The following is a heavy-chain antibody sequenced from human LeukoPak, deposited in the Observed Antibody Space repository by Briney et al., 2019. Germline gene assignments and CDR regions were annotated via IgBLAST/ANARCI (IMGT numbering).Heavy chain of an antibody. J-gene: IGHJ4*02. Sequence: PGGSLRLSCAASGFTFSSYGMHWVRQAPGKGLEWVAFIRYDGSNKYYADSVKGRFTISRDNSKNTLYLQMNSLRAEDTAVYYCARARYCSGGSCYLGDDYWGQGTLVTVSS. D-gene: IGHD2-15*01. CDR3: ARARYCSGGSCYLGDDY. CDR2: IRYDGSNK. CDR1: GFTFSSYG. V-gene: IGHV3-30*02.